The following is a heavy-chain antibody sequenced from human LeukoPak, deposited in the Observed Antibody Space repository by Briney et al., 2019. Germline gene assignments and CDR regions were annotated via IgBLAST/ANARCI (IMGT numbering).Heavy chain of an antibody. J-gene: IGHJ5*02. D-gene: IGHD1-26*01. CDR3: ARDLKRSRARWENLGFDP. CDR2: ISTYNGNT. V-gene: IGHV1-18*01. CDR1: GYTFTTYG. Sequence: GASAKVSCKTPGYTFTTYGITWVRQAPGQGLEWMGWISTYNGNTNYAQMLQGRVTMTTDTSTSTAYMELRSLRSDDTAVYYCARDLKRSRARWENLGFDPWGQGTLVTVSS.